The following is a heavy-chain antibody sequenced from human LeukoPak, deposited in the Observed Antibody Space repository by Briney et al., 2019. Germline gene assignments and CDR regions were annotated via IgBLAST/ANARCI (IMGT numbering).Heavy chain of an antibody. V-gene: IGHV4-4*07. D-gene: IGHD4-4*01. CDR1: GGSISNYY. J-gene: IGHJ6*02. CDR2: LYPSGST. CDR3: ARGQYPPYYYYGMDV. Sequence: TSETLSLTCTVSGGSISNYYWNWIRQPAGKGLEWIGRLYPSGSTDYNPSLKSRVTMSVDTSKNQFSLKLSSVTAADTAVYYCARGQYPPYYYYGMDVWGQGTTVTVSS.